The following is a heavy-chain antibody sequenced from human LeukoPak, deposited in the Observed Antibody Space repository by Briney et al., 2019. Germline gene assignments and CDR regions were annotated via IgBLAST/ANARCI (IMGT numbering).Heavy chain of an antibody. J-gene: IGHJ4*02. D-gene: IGHD5-18*01. CDR3: AKDWGYTTMVSYYFDY. CDR2: IWYDGNNK. CDR1: GFTFSGYG. V-gene: IGHV3-33*06. Sequence: GGSLRLSCAASGFTFSGYGMHCVHQAADKWLECVAVIWYDGNNKYYADSVKGRFTISRDNSKNTLYLQMYSLRAEDTAVYYCAKDWGYTTMVSYYFDYWGQGALVTVSS.